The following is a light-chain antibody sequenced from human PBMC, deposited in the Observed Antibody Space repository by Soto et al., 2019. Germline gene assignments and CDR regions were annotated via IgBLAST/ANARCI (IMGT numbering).Light chain of an antibody. CDR1: QSISSW. V-gene: IGKV1-5*01. CDR2: DAS. CDR3: QQYNSYSIT. J-gene: IGKJ3*01. Sequence: TQSPGTLSLSPGERATLSCRASQSISSWLAWYQQKPGKAPKLLIYDASSLESGVPSRFSGSGSGTEFTLTISSLQPDDFATYYCQQYNSYSITFGPGTKVDIK.